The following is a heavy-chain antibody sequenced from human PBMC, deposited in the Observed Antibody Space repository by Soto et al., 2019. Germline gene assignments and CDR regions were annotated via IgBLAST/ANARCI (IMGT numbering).Heavy chain of an antibody. Sequence: PGGSLRLSCAASGFTFSSYGMHWVRQAPGKGLEWVAVIWYDGSNKYYADSVKGRFTISRDNSKNTLYLQMNSLRAEDTAVYYCARGDSSDYDFWSGYRPRTTPLDDYWGQGTLVTVSS. CDR3: ARGDSSDYDFWSGYRPRTTPLDDY. CDR2: IWYDGSNK. CDR1: GFTFSSYG. J-gene: IGHJ4*02. V-gene: IGHV3-33*01. D-gene: IGHD3-3*01.